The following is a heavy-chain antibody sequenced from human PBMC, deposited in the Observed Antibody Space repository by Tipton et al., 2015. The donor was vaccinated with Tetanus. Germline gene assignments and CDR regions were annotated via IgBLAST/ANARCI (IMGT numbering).Heavy chain of an antibody. CDR1: GDSITTGDYY. Sequence: LSLTCTVSGDSITTGDYYWGWIRQPPGKGLEWVSYISTTSNTIYYADSVRGRFTISRDNAKNLLYLQMSRLRREDTAVYYCATSTVTRWGPGTLVTVSS. V-gene: IGHV3-11*04. D-gene: IGHD4-17*01. CDR2: ISTTSNTI. CDR3: ATSTVTR. J-gene: IGHJ4*02.